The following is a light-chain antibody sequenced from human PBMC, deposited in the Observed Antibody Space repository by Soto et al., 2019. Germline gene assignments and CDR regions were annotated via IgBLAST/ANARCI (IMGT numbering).Light chain of an antibody. J-gene: IGLJ2*01. CDR2: EGT. Sequence: QSALTQPASVSGSTGLSITISCTGASSDVGNYNLVSWYQHHPGKAPKLMIYEGTKRPSGVSNRFSGSKSGNTASLTISGLQAEDESDYYCCSYAGSTTVVFGGGTKLTV. CDR3: CSYAGSTTVV. V-gene: IGLV2-23*01. CDR1: SSDVGNYNL.